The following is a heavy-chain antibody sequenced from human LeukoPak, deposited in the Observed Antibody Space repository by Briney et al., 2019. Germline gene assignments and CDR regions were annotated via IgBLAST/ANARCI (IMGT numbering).Heavy chain of an antibody. CDR2: IKSKTDGGTT. CDR1: GFTFSNSW. V-gene: IGHV3-15*01. Sequence: SGGSLRLSCAVFGFTFSNSWMSWLRQAPGKGLEWVGRIKSKTDGGTTDYAAPVKGRFTISRDDSKNTLYLQMNSLKTEDTAVYYCTTGGCSSTSCYASDDYSYYYYYYMDVWGKGTTVTVSS. D-gene: IGHD2-2*01. J-gene: IGHJ6*03. CDR3: TTGGCSSTSCYASDDYSYYYYYYMDV.